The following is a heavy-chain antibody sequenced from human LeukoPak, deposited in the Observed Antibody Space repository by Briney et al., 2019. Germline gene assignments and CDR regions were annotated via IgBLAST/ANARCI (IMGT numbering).Heavy chain of an antibody. J-gene: IGHJ4*02. CDR2: INSDESNR. V-gene: IGHV3-74*01. CDR3: IGGFYNSFDY. Sequence: GGSLRLSCAASGFTFSSYWMYWVRQGPGEGLVWVSRINSDESNRSYADSVRGRFTISRDNAKNTLYLQMNSVRAEDMAVYYCIGGFYNSFDYWGQGTLVTVSS. D-gene: IGHD1-1*01. CDR1: GFTFSSYW.